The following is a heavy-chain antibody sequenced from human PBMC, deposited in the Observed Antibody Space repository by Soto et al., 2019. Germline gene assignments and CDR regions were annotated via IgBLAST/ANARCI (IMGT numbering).Heavy chain of an antibody. CDR1: GFTFSNAW. J-gene: IGHJ4*02. V-gene: IGHV3-15*01. D-gene: IGHD6-13*01. CDR3: TTTLRRLDSSSWSTLDY. CDR2: IKSKTDGGTT. Sequence: GGSLRLSCAASGFTFSNAWMSWVRQAPGKGLEWVGRIKSKTDGGTTDYAAPVKGRFTISRDDSKNTLYLQMNSLKTEDTAVYYCTTTLRRLDSSSWSTLDYWGQGTLATVSS.